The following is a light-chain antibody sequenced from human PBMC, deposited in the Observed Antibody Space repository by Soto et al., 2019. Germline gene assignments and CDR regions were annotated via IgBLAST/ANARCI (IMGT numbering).Light chain of an antibody. CDR3: QQFSASPPAFT. V-gene: IGKV3-20*01. CDR2: GSS. J-gene: IGKJ2*01. Sequence: ESMLTQSPGTLSLSPGERATLSCRASQTINSRYLTWYQQKPGHAPRLLIVGSSSRATGISDRFSGSGSGTDFTLTISRLQPEDSAVYYCQQFSASPPAFTFGPGTKLEI. CDR1: QTINSRY.